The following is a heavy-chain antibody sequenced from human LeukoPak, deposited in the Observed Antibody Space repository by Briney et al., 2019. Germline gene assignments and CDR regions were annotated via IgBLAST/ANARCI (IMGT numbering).Heavy chain of an antibody. J-gene: IGHJ4*02. CDR3: ARGAPYSGSYKFDY. V-gene: IGHV1-2*02. D-gene: IGHD1-26*01. CDR2: INTNSGGT. CDR1: GYTFTGYY. Sequence: ASVKVSCKASGYTFTGYYMHWVRQAPGQGLEGMGGINTNSGGTNYAQKFQGRVTMNRDTSISTAYMELSRLRSDDTAVYYCARGAPYSGSYKFDYWGQGTLVTVS.